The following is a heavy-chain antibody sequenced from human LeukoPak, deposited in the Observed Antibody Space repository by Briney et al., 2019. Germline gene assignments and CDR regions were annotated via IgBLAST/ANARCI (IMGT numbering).Heavy chain of an antibody. CDR3: TRQQLVFDS. V-gene: IGHV3-74*01. J-gene: IGHJ4*02. CDR2: VNSDGSST. D-gene: IGHD6-13*01. CDR1: GFTFSSYW. Sequence: GGSLRLSCAASGFTFSSYWMHWVRQAPGKGLVWVSRVNSDGSSTSYADSVKGRFTISRDNAKNTLYLQMNSLKSEDTAVYYCTRQQLVFDSWGQGTLVTVSS.